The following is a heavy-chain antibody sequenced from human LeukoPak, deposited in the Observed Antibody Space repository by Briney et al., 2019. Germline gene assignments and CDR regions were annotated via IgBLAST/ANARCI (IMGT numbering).Heavy chain of an antibody. Sequence: GESLKISCKGSGYSFTSYWIGWVRQMPGKGLEWMGIIYPGDSDTRYSPSFQGQVTISADKSISTAYLQWTSLKASGTAMYYCARRGHYYDSSGYPRPDAFDIWGQGTMVTVSS. V-gene: IGHV5-51*01. J-gene: IGHJ3*02. CDR1: GYSFTSYW. CDR2: IYPGDSDT. D-gene: IGHD3-22*01. CDR3: ARRGHYYDSSGYPRPDAFDI.